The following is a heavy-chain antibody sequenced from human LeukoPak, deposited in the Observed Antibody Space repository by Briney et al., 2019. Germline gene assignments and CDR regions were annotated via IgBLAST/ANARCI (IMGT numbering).Heavy chain of an antibody. J-gene: IGHJ6*02. CDR1: GYTFTSYY. CDR2: INPSGGST. V-gene: IGHV1-46*01. CDR3: ARETFPNYYYYGMDV. Sequence: ASVKVSCKASGYTFTSYYMHWVRQAPGQGLEWMGIINPSGGSTSYAQKFQGRVTMTGDTSTSTVYMELSSLRSEDTAVYYCARETFPNYYYYGMDVWGQGTTVTVSS. D-gene: IGHD2-21*01.